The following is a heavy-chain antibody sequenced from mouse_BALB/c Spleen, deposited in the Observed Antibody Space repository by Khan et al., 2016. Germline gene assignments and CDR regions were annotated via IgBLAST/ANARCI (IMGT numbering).Heavy chain of an antibody. V-gene: IGHV5-17*02. CDR1: GFTFSYFG. D-gene: IGHD2-4*01. J-gene: IGHJ4*01. Sequence: EVQLVESGGGLVQPGGSRKLSCAASGFTFSYFGMHWIRQAPEKGLEWVAYISSDSTTIYYTDTVRGRFTIFRDNSKNTLFLQMTSLRSEDTVMYDCAPSDYDYAMDYWGHGTSVTVSS. CDR2: ISSDSTTI. CDR3: APSDYDYAMDY.